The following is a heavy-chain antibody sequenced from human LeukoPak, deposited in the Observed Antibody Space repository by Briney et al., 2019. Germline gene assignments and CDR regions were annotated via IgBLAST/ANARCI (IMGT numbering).Heavy chain of an antibody. V-gene: IGHV3-15*01. CDR2: IFRNSDTKRT. CDR1: GLTFSNTW. J-gene: IGHJ4*02. D-gene: IGHD3-16*01. Sequence: GGSLRLSCEASGLTFSNTWMTWVRRAPGKGLEWVGRIFRNSDTKRTEYAIRVKGRFTSARANSKNTIYLQINRLTTKDASDYYCGEYIFGFGGVCWRQGPPVRVS. CDR3: GEYIFGFGGVC.